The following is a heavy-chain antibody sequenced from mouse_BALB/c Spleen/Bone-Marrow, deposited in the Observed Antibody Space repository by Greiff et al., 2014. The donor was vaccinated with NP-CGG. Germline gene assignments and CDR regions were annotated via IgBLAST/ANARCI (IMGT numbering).Heavy chain of an antibody. D-gene: IGHD2-1*01. J-gene: IGHJ1*01. CDR1: GFTFTDYC. Sequence: DVMLVESGGGLVRPGGSLRLSCATSGFTFTDYCMSWVRQPPGKALEWLGFIRNKANGYTTEYSASVKGRFTISRDNSQSILYLQMNTLRAEDSATYYCARDKNYGSYWYFDVWGAGTTVTVSS. V-gene: IGHV7-3*02. CDR2: IRNKANGYTT. CDR3: ARDKNYGSYWYFDV.